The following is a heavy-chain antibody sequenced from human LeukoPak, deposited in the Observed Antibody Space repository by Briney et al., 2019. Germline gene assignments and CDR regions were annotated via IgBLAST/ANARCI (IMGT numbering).Heavy chain of an antibody. CDR1: GFTFSSYW. J-gene: IGHJ3*02. CDR2: ISYDGSNK. CDR3: AKSDGGYSSDAFDI. D-gene: IGHD5-18*01. Sequence: GGSLRLSCAASGFTFSSYWMSWVRQAPGKGLEWVAVISYDGSNKYYADSVKGRFTISRDNSKNTLYLQMNSLRAEDTAVYYCAKSDGGYSSDAFDIWGQGTMVTVSS. V-gene: IGHV3-30*18.